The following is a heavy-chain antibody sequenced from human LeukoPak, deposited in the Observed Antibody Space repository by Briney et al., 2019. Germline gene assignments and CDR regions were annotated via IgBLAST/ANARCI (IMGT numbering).Heavy chain of an antibody. D-gene: IGHD6-13*01. J-gene: IGHJ4*02. CDR3: ARPYSSSWYSDY. Sequence: GGSLRLSCAASGFTFADYGMTWVRQAPGKGLEWVSGINWNGGSTGYADSVKGRFTISRDNAKNSLYLQMNSLRAEDTALYYCARPYSSSWYSDYWGQGTLVTVSS. CDR2: INWNGGST. V-gene: IGHV3-20*04. CDR1: GFTFADYG.